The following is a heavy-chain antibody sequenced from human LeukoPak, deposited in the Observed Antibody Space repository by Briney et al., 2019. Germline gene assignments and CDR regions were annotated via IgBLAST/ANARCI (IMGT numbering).Heavy chain of an antibody. V-gene: IGHV1-2*02. CDR2: INPKTGVT. D-gene: IGHD1-14*01. CDR3: ARDLAITENYFFYGMDV. Sequence: ASVKVSCKASGYTFTGHYIHWVRQAPRQGREWMGWINPKTGVTSSARKFQGRVSMTRDTSISTAYMELSSLRGDDTAVYYCARDLAITENYFFYGMDVWGQGTTVTVS. CDR1: GYTFTGHY. J-gene: IGHJ6*02.